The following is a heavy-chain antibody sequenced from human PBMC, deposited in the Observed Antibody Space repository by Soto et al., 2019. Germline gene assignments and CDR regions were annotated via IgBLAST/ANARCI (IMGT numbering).Heavy chain of an antibody. Sequence: QVQLVQSGAEVKKPGASLKVSCKASGYTFTSYGISWVRQAPGQGLEWMGWISAYNGNTNYAQKRQGRVTMTPDTATSTAYRELRSLRSDDTAVYYCARDLGVPDYWGQGTLVTVSS. D-gene: IGHD3-16*01. V-gene: IGHV1-18*01. CDR3: ARDLGVPDY. CDR1: GYTFTSYG. J-gene: IGHJ4*02. CDR2: ISAYNGNT.